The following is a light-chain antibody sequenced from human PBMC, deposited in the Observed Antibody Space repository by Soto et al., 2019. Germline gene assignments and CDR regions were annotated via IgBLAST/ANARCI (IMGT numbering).Light chain of an antibody. V-gene: IGLV1-40*01. CDR2: GNS. Sequence: QSVLTQPPSVSGAPGQRVTISCTGSSSNIGAGYDVHWYQQLPGTAPKLLIYGNSNRPSGVPDRFSGSKSGTSASLAITGLHAEDEADYPCKSYDTSLSGYVFGTGTKVTVL. J-gene: IGLJ1*01. CDR1: SSNIGAGYD. CDR3: KSYDTSLSGYV.